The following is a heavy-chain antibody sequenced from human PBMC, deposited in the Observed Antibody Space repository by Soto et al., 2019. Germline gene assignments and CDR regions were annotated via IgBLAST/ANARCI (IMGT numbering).Heavy chain of an antibody. D-gene: IGHD6-19*01. CDR2: ISHDGINK. J-gene: IGHJ5*02. CDR3: ARAMYSSDYFVKWFEP. Sequence: PWGSLRLSCTASGFSFGSYAMYWFRQPPGKGLEWVAVISHDGINKHYADSVKGRVTVSRDNSNHSLDLQLNSLRGEDTAMYYCARAMYSSDYFVKWFEPWGQGTLVTVSS. V-gene: IGHV3-30-3*01. CDR1: GFSFGSYA.